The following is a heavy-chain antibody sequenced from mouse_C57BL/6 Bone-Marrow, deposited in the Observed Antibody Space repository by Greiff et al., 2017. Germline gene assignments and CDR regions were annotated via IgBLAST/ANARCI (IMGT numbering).Heavy chain of an antibody. V-gene: IGHV5-16*01. J-gene: IGHJ2*01. CDR2: INYDGSST. CDR3: ARAQLGSFDY. Sequence: EVKLVESEGGLVQPGSSMKLSCTASGFTFSDYYMAWVRQVPEKGLEWVANINYDGSSTYYLDSLKSRFIISRDNAKNILYLQMSSLKSEDTATYYCARAQLGSFDYWGQGTTRTVSS. CDR1: GFTFSDYY. D-gene: IGHD3-1*01.